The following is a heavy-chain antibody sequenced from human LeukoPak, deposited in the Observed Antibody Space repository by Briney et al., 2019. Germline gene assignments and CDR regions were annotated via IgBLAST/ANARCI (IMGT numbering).Heavy chain of an antibody. Sequence: GGSLRLSCVVSGFSFSDYSMSWVRQAPGKGLEWISYISSRGTAMYYADSVKGRFSISRDNAKNSLYLHMNILRAEDTAVYYCARSELVGYSGYDLDYWGQGTLVTVSS. V-gene: IGHV3-11*01. CDR2: ISSRGTAM. CDR3: ARSELVGYSGYDLDY. D-gene: IGHD5-12*01. J-gene: IGHJ4*02. CDR1: GFSFSDYS.